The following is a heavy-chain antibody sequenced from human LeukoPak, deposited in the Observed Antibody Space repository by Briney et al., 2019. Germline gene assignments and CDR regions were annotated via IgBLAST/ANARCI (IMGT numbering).Heavy chain of an antibody. Sequence: SETLSLTCAVYGGSFSGYYWTWVRQPPGKGLEWIGETSHSGSTNYNPSLESRVTISVDTSKNQFSLKLSSVTAADTAVYFCARNYCSTTSCYYGLDFWAQGTMVTVSS. V-gene: IGHV4-34*01. J-gene: IGHJ3*01. CDR3: ARNYCSTTSCYYGLDF. CDR2: TSHSGST. CDR1: GGSFSGYY. D-gene: IGHD2-2*01.